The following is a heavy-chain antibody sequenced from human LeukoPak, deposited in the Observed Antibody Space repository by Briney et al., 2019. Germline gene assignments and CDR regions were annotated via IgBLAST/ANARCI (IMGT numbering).Heavy chain of an antibody. D-gene: IGHD3-3*01. CDR3: ARASDYDFWSALDY. Sequence: GGSLRLSCAASGFTFSSFWMHWVRQAPGKGLEWVATIKQDGSDKYYVDSVKGRFTISRDNAKNSLYLQMNSLRAEDTAVYYCARASDYDFWSALDYWGQGTLVTVSS. J-gene: IGHJ4*02. CDR2: IKQDGSDK. CDR1: GFTFSSFW. V-gene: IGHV3-7*01.